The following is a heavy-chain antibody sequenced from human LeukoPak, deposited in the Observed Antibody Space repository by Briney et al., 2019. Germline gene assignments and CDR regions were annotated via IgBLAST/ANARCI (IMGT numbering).Heavy chain of an antibody. CDR1: GASISSSSYY. CDR2: FYYSGST. D-gene: IGHD5-12*01. J-gene: IGHJ3*02. Sequence: SQTLSLTCTVSGASISSSSYYWGWFRQPPGKGLEWIGSFYYSGSTYYNPSLKSRVTISVDTSKNQFSLKLSSVTAADTAVYYCARGGTNRGYRRRDDAFDIWGQGTMVTVSS. CDR3: ARGGTNRGYRRRDDAFDI. V-gene: IGHV4-39*07.